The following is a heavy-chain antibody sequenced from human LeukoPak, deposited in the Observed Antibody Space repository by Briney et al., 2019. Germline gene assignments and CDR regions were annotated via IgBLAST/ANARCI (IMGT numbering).Heavy chain of an antibody. V-gene: IGHV3-74*01. CDR3: ARDRWDRSIWFGRGEYYFDY. J-gene: IGHJ4*02. CDR2: IDRGGSYT. D-gene: IGHD3-10*01. Sequence: HAGGSLRLSCAASEFTFSNYWMHWVRQAPGKGLVWVSRIDRGGSYTAYADSVEGRFTISRDNTKNTLYLQMNYLRAEDTAVYYCARDRWDRSIWFGRGEYYFDYWGQGTLVTVSS. CDR1: EFTFSNYW.